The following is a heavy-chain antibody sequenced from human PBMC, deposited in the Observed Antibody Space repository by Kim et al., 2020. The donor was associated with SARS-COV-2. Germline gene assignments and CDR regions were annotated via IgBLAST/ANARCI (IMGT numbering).Heavy chain of an antibody. Sequence: YAVSVKNRITINPYASKNQFSMQLNSVTPEDTAVYYCARDQAAAGMTIDYWGQGTLVTVSS. CDR3: ARDQAAAGMTIDY. J-gene: IGHJ4*02. D-gene: IGHD6-13*01. V-gene: IGHV6-1*01.